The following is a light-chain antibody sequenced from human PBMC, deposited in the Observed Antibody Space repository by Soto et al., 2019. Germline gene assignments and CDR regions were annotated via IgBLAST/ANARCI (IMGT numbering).Light chain of an antibody. Sequence: ESVLTQSPGTLSLSPGERATLSCRATQSVTSSYFAWYQQRPGQSPRLLIYGVSNRATDIPDRFSGSGSGTDFTLTISRLEPEDFVVYYCQQYSSFPHTFGQGTKLEVK. CDR3: QQYSSFPHT. CDR2: GVS. J-gene: IGKJ2*01. CDR1: QSVTSSY. V-gene: IGKV3-20*01.